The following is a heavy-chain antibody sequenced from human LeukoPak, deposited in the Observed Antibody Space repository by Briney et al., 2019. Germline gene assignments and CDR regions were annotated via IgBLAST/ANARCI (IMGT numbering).Heavy chain of an antibody. CDR3: ARDLATVVTPQIDY. CDR1: GFTFTSYG. CDR2: ISAYNGNT. Sequence: ASVKVYCKASGFTFTSYGISWVRQAPGQGLEWMGWISAYNGNTNYAQKLQGRVTMTTDTSTSTAYMELRSLRSDDTAVYYCARDLATVVTPQIDYWGQGTLVTVSS. V-gene: IGHV1-18*01. D-gene: IGHD4-23*01. J-gene: IGHJ4*02.